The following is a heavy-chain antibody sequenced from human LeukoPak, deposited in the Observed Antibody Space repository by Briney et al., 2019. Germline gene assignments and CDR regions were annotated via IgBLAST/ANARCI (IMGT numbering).Heavy chain of an antibody. D-gene: IGHD1-26*01. Sequence: PSETLSLTCTVSGSSMSSDYYWGWIRPPPGKGLEWIVSISDSGSAYYNPSLKSRVVISVDPSKKQFSLKVSSVTAADTAVYYCARHSGGTYYVSLDPWGQGTLVTVSS. V-gene: IGHV4-38-2*02. J-gene: IGHJ5*02. CDR2: ISDSGSA. CDR1: GSSMSSDYY. CDR3: ARHSGGTYYVSLDP.